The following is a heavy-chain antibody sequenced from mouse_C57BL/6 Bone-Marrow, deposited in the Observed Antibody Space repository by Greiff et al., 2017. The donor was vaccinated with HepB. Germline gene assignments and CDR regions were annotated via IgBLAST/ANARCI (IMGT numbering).Heavy chain of an antibody. D-gene: IGHD1-1*01. Sequence: EVQGVESGGGLVKPGGSLKLSCAASGFTFSSYTMSWVRQTPEKRLEWVATISGGGGNTYYPDSVKGRCTISRDNAKSTLYLQMSSLRSEDTALYDCARHVIAIYYYGSSYWYFDVWGTGTTVTVSS. J-gene: IGHJ1*03. V-gene: IGHV5-9*01. CDR1: GFTFSSYT. CDR2: ISGGGGNT. CDR3: ARHVIAIYYYGSSYWYFDV.